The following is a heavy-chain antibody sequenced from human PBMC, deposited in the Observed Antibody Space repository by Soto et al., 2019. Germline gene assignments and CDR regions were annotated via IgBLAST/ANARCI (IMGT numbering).Heavy chain of an antibody. CDR2: IKEDGSER. J-gene: IGHJ4*02. D-gene: IGHD4-4*01. CDR3: TRGHPSIYNY. CDR1: GFTFSNYW. Sequence: GGSLRLSCAASGFTFSNYWMSWVRQAPGKGLEWVANIKEDGSERYYVDSVKGRFTISRDNAKNSLYLQMTSLRPEDTAVYYCTRGHPSIYNYWGQGTQVTVSS. V-gene: IGHV3-7*01.